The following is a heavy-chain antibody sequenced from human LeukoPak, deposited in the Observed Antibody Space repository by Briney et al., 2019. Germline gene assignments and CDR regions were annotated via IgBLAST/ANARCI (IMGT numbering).Heavy chain of an antibody. V-gene: IGHV3-15*01. CDR1: GFSFKDAW. D-gene: IGHD5-12*01. Sequence: GGSLRLSCAASGFSFKDAWMSWVRQAPGKGLEWVGRIKSTTDGVTTDYAAPVKGRFTISRDDSRNTLYLQLNSLKTEDTALYYCTRIRGYSAYDFNYWGQGTLVTVSS. CDR2: IKSTTDGVTT. J-gene: IGHJ4*02. CDR3: TRIRGYSAYDFNY.